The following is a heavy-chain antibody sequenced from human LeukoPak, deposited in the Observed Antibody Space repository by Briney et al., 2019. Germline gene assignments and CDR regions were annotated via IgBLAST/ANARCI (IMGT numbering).Heavy chain of an antibody. CDR2: ISAYNGNT. D-gene: IGHD6-13*01. CDR1: GYTFTSYG. V-gene: IGHV1-18*01. CDR3: ARPRGSSWFSNWFDP. Sequence: EASVKVSCKASGYTFTSYGISWVRQAPGQGLEWMGWISAYNGNTNYAQKLQGRVTMTTDTSTSTAYMELRSLRSDDTAVYYCARPRGSSWFSNWFDPWGQGTLVTVSS. J-gene: IGHJ5*02.